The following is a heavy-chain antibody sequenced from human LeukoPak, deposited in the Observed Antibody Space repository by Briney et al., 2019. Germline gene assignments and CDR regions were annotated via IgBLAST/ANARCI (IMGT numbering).Heavy chain of an antibody. D-gene: IGHD7-27*01. Sequence: RTGGPRRLPCAASGFTFSSYGMHWVRQPPGKGLEWVAVIWYDGSNKYYADSVKGRFTISRDNSKNTLYLQLNSLRAEDTAVYYCAKTGGPWDWGQGTLVTVSS. CDR1: GFTFSSYG. V-gene: IGHV3-33*06. J-gene: IGHJ4*02. CDR2: IWYDGSNK. CDR3: AKTGGPWD.